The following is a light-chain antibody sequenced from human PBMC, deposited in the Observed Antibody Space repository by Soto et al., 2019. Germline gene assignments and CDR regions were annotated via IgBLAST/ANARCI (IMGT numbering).Light chain of an antibody. CDR1: SSDIGHYNY. CDR3: SSYTRNSTYV. Sequence: QSVLTQPASVSGSPGRSITISCTGTSSDIGHYNYVSWYQQYPGKAPKLMIYEVNNRPSGVSNRFSGSKSGNTASLTISGLQPEDEADYYCSSYTRNSTYVFGTGTRSPS. J-gene: IGLJ1*01. CDR2: EVN. V-gene: IGLV2-14*01.